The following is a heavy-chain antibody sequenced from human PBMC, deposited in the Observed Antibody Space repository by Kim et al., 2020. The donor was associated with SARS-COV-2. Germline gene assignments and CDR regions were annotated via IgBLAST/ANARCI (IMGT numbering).Heavy chain of an antibody. V-gene: IGHV3-73*01. J-gene: IGHJ5*02. CDR3: TKGYCTSTACYPKFDP. D-gene: IGHD2-2*01. Sequence: SVKGRFTISRDDSKKTAYLQMNSLTTEDTAVYYCTKGYCTSTACYPKFDPWGQGTLVTVSS.